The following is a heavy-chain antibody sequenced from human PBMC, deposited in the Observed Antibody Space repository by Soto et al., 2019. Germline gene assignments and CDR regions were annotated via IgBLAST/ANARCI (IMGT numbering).Heavy chain of an antibody. CDR2: IIPTFGAA. Sequence: QVHLVQSGAEGKSLGSWVKVSCEASGGSLTSDEITWVRQVPGQGLEWMGGIIPTFGAANYGRQFQGRVTISADESTRTVYMELSSLRFDDTAVYYCARGFSGYYSSLDYWGQGTLVTVSS. D-gene: IGHD5-12*01. CDR3: ARGFSGYYSSLDY. J-gene: IGHJ4*02. V-gene: IGHV1-69*01. CDR1: GGSLTSDE.